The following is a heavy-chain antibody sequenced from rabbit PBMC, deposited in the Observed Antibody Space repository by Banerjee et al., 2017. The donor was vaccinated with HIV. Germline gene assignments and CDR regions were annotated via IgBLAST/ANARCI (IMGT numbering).Heavy chain of an antibody. CDR2: INTSSGNT. Sequence: QQQLEESGGGLVKPGGTLTLTCKASGFSFSSNYCICWVRQAPGKGLEWIACINTSSGNTVYATWAKGRFTISRTSSTTVALQMTSLTAADTATYFCARDLAAVTGWNFNLWGPGTLVTVS. CDR3: ARDLAAVTGWNFNL. CDR1: GFSFSSNYC. V-gene: IGHV1S45*01. D-gene: IGHD7-1*01. J-gene: IGHJ4*01.